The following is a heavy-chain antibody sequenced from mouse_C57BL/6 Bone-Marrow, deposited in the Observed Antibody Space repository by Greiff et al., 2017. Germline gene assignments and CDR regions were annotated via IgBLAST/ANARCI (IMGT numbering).Heavy chain of an antibody. D-gene: IGHD1-1*01. J-gene: IGHJ1*03. CDR2: IWSGGST. Sequence: VQRVESGPGLVQPSQSLSITCTVSGFSFTSYGVHWVRQPPGKGLEWLGVIWSGGSTDYNAAFISRLSISKDNSKSQVFFKMNSLQADDTAIYSCAKKLGYYGSNYWYFDVWGTGTTVTVSS. CDR3: AKKLGYYGSNYWYFDV. CDR1: GFSFTSYG. V-gene: IGHV2-4*01.